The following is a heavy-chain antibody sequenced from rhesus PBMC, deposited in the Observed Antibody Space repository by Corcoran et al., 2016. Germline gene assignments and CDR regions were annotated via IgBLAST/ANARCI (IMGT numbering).Heavy chain of an antibody. CDR2: IYGETTNT. CDR3: ARELTAGTASKAFDY. V-gene: IGHV4S10*01. CDR1: GGSISDNYR. Sequence: QVQLQESGPGVVKPSETLSLTCDVSGGSISDNYRWSWIRQPPGKGLEWLGTIYGETTNTNYNPSLNSRVTISRDTFKNQFSLKLTSVTAADTALYYCARELTAGTASKAFDYWGQGVLVTVSS. J-gene: IGHJ4*01. D-gene: IGHD5-24*01.